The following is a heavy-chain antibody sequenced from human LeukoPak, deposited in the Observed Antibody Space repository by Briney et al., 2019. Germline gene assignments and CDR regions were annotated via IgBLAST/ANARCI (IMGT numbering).Heavy chain of an antibody. CDR2: IYYSGST. Sequence: SETLSLTCTVSGGSISSGGYYWSWIRQHPGKGLEWIGYIYYSGSTYYNPSLKSRVTISVDTSKNQFSLKLSSVTAADTAVYYCASKRSIAVAGFDYWGQGTLVTVSS. V-gene: IGHV4-31*03. CDR3: ASKRSIAVAGFDY. CDR1: GGSISSGGYY. J-gene: IGHJ4*02. D-gene: IGHD6-19*01.